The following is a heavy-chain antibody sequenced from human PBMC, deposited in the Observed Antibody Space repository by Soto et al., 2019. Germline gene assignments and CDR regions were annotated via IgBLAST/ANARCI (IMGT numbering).Heavy chain of an antibody. D-gene: IGHD5-18*01. Sequence: EVQLLESGGDLVQPGGSLRLSCAASGFTFGSYAMIWVRQAPGKGLVWVSTISSSGDSAYYADSVKGRFTVSRDNSMNTLCMQMNSLRAEDTAVYYCAKSDTALSYGFDPWGQGTVVTVSS. CDR3: AKSDTALSYGFDP. CDR2: ISSSGDSA. J-gene: IGHJ5*02. V-gene: IGHV3-23*01. CDR1: GFTFGSYA.